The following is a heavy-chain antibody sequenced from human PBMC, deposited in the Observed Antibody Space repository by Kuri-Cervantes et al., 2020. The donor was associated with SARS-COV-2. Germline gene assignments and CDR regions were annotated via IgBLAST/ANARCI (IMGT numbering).Heavy chain of an antibody. CDR3: ARGNYYDSSGYYLVDVGGVDY. CDR2: ISYDGSNK. D-gene: IGHD3-22*01. V-gene: IGHV3-30*04. CDR1: GFTFSSYA. Sequence: GGSLRLSCAASGFTFSSYAMHWVRQAPGKGLEWVAVISYDGSNKYYADSVKGRFTISRDNSKNTLYLQMNSLRAEDTAVYYCARGNYYDSSGYYLVDVGGVDYWGQGTLVTVSS. J-gene: IGHJ4*02.